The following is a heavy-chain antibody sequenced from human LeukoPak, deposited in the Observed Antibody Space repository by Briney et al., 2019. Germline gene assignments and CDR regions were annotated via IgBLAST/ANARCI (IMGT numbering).Heavy chain of an antibody. Sequence: GGSLRLSCAASGFTFGSSGIHWVRQAPGEGLGWVTFIRLDGTNTTYADSVKGRFTISRDNAKNSLYLQMNSLRAEATAVDYWVRCGNSAPHRLAYWGQGTLVTASS. CDR1: GFTFGSSG. CDR2: IRLDGTNT. V-gene: IGHV3-30*02. J-gene: IGHJ4*01. D-gene: IGHD1-1*01. CDR3: VRCGNSAPHRLAY.